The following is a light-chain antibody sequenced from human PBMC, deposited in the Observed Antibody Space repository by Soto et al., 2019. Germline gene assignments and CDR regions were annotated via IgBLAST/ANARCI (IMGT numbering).Light chain of an antibody. CDR3: QQRSNWPIT. CDR2: DAS. V-gene: IGKV3D-20*02. CDR1: QSITSSY. J-gene: IGKJ5*01. Sequence: EIVLTQSPGTLSLSPGERATLSCRASQSITSSYLAWYQQKPGQAPRLLIYDASNRATGIPGRFSGSGSGTDFTLTISSLEPEDFALYYCQQRSNWPITFGQGTRLEIK.